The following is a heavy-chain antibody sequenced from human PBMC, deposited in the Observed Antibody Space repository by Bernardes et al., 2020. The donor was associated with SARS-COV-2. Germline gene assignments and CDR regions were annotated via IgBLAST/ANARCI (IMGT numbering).Heavy chain of an antibody. D-gene: IGHD5-18*01. Sequence: GGSLRLSCAVSGFTFSSNYMSWVRQAPGKGLEWVSVIYSGGSTYYSDSVKGRFTISRDNSKNTLYLQMNSLRAGDTAVYYCAREGLVDTAMVFDYWGQGTLVTVSS. V-gene: IGHV3-66*02. CDR2: IYSGGST. CDR3: AREGLVDTAMVFDY. J-gene: IGHJ4*02. CDR1: GFTFSSNY.